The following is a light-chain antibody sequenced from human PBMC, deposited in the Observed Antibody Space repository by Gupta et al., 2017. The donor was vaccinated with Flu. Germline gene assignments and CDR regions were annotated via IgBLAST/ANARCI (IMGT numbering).Light chain of an antibody. V-gene: IGKV3-15*01. CDR3: QQNKNWLRT. J-gene: IGKJ1*01. CDR2: GAS. CDR1: QSVSSN. Sequence: ELVFTRSPATLSVSPGKRATRSCKASQSVSSNSAWYQQKPGQAPRLLIYGASTTATGLPSRFSGSGSATNFTLTISILHSEAFAVYYCQQNKNWLRTFGQGTKVEIK.